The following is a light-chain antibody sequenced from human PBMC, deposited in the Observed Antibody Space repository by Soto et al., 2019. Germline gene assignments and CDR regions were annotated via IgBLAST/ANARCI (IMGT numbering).Light chain of an antibody. V-gene: IGKV1-5*01. CDR2: DAS. CDR1: ENVNHW. J-gene: IGKJ1*01. Sequence: DIQMTQSPSTLSASVGDRVTLTCRASENVNHWGAWYQQKPGRAPKFLIYDASILESGVPSRFSGSGSGTEFTLTISSLQPDDFGTYYCQRYNSNSRTFGQGTKVDIK. CDR3: QRYNSNSRT.